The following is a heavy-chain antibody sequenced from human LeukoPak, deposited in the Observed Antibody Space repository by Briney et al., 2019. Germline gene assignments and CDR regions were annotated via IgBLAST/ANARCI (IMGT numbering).Heavy chain of an antibody. Sequence: GGSLRLSCAASGFTFITYWMSWVRQAPGKGLEWVANIKQDGSEKYYVDSVKGRFTISRDNAKNSLYLQMNSLRAEDTAVYYCARGTVAFDNWGQGTLVTVSS. CDR1: GFTFITYW. J-gene: IGHJ4*02. D-gene: IGHD4-23*01. CDR2: IKQDGSEK. V-gene: IGHV3-7*01. CDR3: ARGTVAFDN.